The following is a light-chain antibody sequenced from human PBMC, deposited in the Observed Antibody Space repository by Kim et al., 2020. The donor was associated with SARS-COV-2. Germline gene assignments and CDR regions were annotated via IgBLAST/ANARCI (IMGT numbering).Light chain of an antibody. Sequence: DIQMTQSPSSLSASVGDRVTITCRASQGISSWLAWYQQKPEKAPKCLIYAASSLQSGVPSRVSGGGSGTDFTLTISNLQPEDFATYYLQQYVSSPRTFGQGTKVDIK. CDR2: AAS. CDR1: QGISSW. J-gene: IGKJ1*01. CDR3: QQYVSSPRT. V-gene: IGKV1D-16*01.